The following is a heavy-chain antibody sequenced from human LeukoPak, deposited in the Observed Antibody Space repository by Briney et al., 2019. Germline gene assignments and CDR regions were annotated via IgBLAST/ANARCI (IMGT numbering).Heavy chain of an antibody. Sequence: SETLSLTCAVHSGSFSGYYWSWVRQPPGKGLEWIGEINHGGSTNYNPSLKSRVTISVDTSKNQFSLKLNSVTAADTAVYYCARDVTAAFDYWGQGTLVTVSS. V-gene: IGHV4-34*01. CDR3: ARDVTAAFDY. CDR1: SGSFSGYY. J-gene: IGHJ4*02. CDR2: INHGGST. D-gene: IGHD6-13*01.